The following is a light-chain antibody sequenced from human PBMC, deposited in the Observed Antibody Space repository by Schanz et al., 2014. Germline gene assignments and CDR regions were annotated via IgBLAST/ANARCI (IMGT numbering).Light chain of an antibody. J-gene: IGLJ3*02. CDR1: SSDVGGYNY. CDR3: CSYAGSYTWV. CDR2: EVN. Sequence: QSALTQPASVSGSPGQSVTISCTGTSSDVGGYNYVSWYQQHPGKAPKLMIYEVNKRPSGVPDRFSGSKSGDTASLTVSGXPDEYDADYYCCSYAGSYTWVFGGGTKLTV. V-gene: IGLV2-8*01.